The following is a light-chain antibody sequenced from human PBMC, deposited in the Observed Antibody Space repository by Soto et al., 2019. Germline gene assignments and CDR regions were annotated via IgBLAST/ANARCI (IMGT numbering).Light chain of an antibody. CDR3: QQYGSSPDRDPWT. Sequence: EIVLTQSPGTLSLSPGERATLSCRASQSVSSSCLAWYQQKPGQAPRLLIYGASNRATGIPDRFSGSGSGTDFTLTISRLEPEDFAVYYCQQYGSSPDRDPWTFCQGTKVEIK. CDR1: QSVSSSC. J-gene: IGKJ1*01. CDR2: GAS. V-gene: IGKV3-20*01.